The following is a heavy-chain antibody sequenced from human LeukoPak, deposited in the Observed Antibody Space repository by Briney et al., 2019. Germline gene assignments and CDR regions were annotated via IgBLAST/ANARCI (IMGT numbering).Heavy chain of an antibody. CDR1: GXSFTNYW. V-gene: IGHV5-51*01. J-gene: IGHJ4*02. D-gene: IGHD2-8*01. CDR3: ARRAGVGHFDY. CDR2: IYPGDSDT. Sequence: GESLKISFKSSGXSFTNYWIGWVRQMPGKDLEWMSIIYPGDSDTIYSSSFQGLVTISADKSINTAYLQWSSLKASDTAMYYCARRAGVGHFDYWGQGTLVTVSS.